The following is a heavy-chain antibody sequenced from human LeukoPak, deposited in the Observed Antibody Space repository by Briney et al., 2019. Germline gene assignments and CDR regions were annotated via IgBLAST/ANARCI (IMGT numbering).Heavy chain of an antibody. V-gene: IGHV1-69*04. Sequence: GASVKVSCKASGGTFSSYAISWVRQAPGQGLEWMGRIIPILGIANYAQKFQGRVTITADKSTSTAYMELSSLRSEDTAVYYCARVGVVDYYDSSGYYYNNWFDPWGQGTLVTVSS. CDR1: GGTFSSYA. J-gene: IGHJ5*02. D-gene: IGHD3-22*01. CDR3: ARVGVVDYYDSSGYYYNNWFDP. CDR2: IIPILGIA.